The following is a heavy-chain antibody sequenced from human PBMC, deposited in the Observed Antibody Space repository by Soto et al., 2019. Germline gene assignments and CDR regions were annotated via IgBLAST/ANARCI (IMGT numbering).Heavy chain of an antibody. J-gene: IGHJ5*02. Sequence: PGGSLRLSCGVSGFPFGPSIMSWVRMAPGKGLEWVSTISVSVGSTYYADSVQGRFTVSSDSSDNTLFLQMTSLTAEAKAVYFFAKPDVSDSRSKAFFYDLWGRGVLVTVSS. V-gene: IGHV3-23*01. CDR1: GFPFGPSI. CDR2: ISVSVGST. CDR3: AKPDVSDSRSKAFFYDL.